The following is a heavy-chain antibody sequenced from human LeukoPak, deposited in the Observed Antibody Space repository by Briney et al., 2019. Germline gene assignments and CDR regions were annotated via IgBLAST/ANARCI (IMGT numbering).Heavy chain of an antibody. V-gene: IGHV4-34*01. Sequence: SETLSLTCAVYGVSFSGYYWSWIRRPPGKGLEWIGEINHSGSTNYNPSLKSRVTISVDTSKNQFSLKLSSVTAADTAVCYCARSRDSSGYYNYWGQGTLVTVSS. CDR3: ARSRDSSGYYNY. CDR2: INHSGST. CDR1: GVSFSGYY. D-gene: IGHD3-22*01. J-gene: IGHJ4*02.